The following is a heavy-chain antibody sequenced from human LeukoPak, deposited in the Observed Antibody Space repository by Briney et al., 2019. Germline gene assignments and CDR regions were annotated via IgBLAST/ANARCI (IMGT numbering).Heavy chain of an antibody. CDR3: AGAYSAYDPFDY. D-gene: IGHD5-12*01. J-gene: IGHJ4*02. V-gene: IGHV3-74*01. Sequence: GGSLRLSCAASGFTFSNYWMHWVRQAPGKGLVWVSRLNADGNSITYADCVRGRFTISRDNAKNTVHLQMNSLRVEDTAIYFCAGAYSAYDPFDYWGQGILVTVSS. CDR2: LNADGNSI. CDR1: GFTFSNYW.